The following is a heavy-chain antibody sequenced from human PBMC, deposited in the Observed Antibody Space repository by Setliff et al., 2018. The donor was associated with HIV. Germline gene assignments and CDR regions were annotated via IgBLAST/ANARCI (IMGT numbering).Heavy chain of an antibody. CDR1: GGSISSYY. CDR2: IYYSGST. Sequence: SETLSLTCTVSGGSISSYYWCWIRQPPGKGLEWIGYIYYSGSTNYNPSLKSRVTISVDTSKNQFSLKLNSVTAADTAVYYCARSPPTTFWSGYTYYYYMDVWGKGTTVTVSS. V-gene: IGHV4-59*01. CDR3: ARSPPTTFWSGYTYYYYMDV. J-gene: IGHJ6*03. D-gene: IGHD3-3*01.